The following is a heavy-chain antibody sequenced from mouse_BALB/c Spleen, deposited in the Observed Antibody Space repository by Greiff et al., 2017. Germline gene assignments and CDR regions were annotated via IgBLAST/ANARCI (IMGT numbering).Heavy chain of an antibody. D-gene: IGHD2-14*01. Sequence: VKLQESGPGLVAPSQSLSITCTASGFSLTGYGVNWVRQPPGKGLEWLGMIWGDGSTDYNSALKSRLSISKDNSKSQVFLKMNSLQTDDTARYYCARDGVRPHYYAMDYWGQGTSVTVSS. J-gene: IGHJ4*01. CDR2: IWGDGST. CDR1: GFSLTGYG. V-gene: IGHV2-6-7*01. CDR3: ARDGVRPHYYAMDY.